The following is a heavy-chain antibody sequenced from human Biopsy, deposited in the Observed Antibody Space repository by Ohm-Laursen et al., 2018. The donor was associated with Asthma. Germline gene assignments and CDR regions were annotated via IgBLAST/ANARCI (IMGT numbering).Heavy chain of an antibody. V-gene: IGHV1-24*01. Sequence: ASAKASCKISGYSLTDLSMHWVRQTPGQGLEWMGGHDHAEGGTVNARRFQGRVTMTEDTSTDTAYMELSSLSSDDTAVYYCASDFPKDYVRYNFQFWGQGTLVTVSS. CDR2: HDHAEGGT. J-gene: IGHJ4*02. D-gene: IGHD4-17*01. CDR3: ASDFPKDYVRYNFQF. CDR1: GYSLTDLS.